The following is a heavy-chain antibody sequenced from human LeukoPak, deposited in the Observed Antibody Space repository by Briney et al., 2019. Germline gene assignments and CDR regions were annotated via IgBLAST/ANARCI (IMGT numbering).Heavy chain of an antibody. Sequence: ASVKVSCKASGYTFTSYDINWVRQATGQGLEWMGWMNPNSGNTGYAQKFQGRVTMTRNTSISTAYMELSRLRSEDTAVYYCASAPYSSSWYSLFRLPPGTLYYYYGMDVWGQGTTVTVSS. J-gene: IGHJ6*02. CDR1: GYTFTSYD. V-gene: IGHV1-8*01. CDR2: MNPNSGNT. CDR3: ASAPYSSSWYSLFRLPPGTLYYYYGMDV. D-gene: IGHD6-13*01.